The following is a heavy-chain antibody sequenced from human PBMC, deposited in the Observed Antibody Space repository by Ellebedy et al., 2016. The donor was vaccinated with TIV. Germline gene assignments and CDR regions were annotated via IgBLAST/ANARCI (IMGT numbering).Heavy chain of an antibody. CDR3: ARDLTGYSMDY. CDR1: GFTVSSNY. D-gene: IGHD3-9*01. J-gene: IGHJ4*02. CDR2: ISHGSRAI. Sequence: GESLKISXAASGFTVSSNYMSWVRQAPGKGLEWVSYISHGSRAIYYADSVKGRFTVSRDDAKNLLYLEMNSLRAEDTAVYYCARDLTGYSMDYWGQGTLVTVSS. V-gene: IGHV3-48*04.